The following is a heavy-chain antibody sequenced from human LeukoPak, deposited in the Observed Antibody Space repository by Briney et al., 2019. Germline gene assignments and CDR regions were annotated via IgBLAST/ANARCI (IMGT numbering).Heavy chain of an antibody. D-gene: IGHD2-2*01. J-gene: IGHJ5*02. V-gene: IGHV4-59*12. Sequence: SETLSLTCTVAAGSISNYHWSWIRQPPGKGLEWIGCIFYSGSTYYNPSLKSRVTISVDTSKNQFSLRLSSVTAADTAVYYCARGFRYCSSTSCRTGWFDPWGQGTLVTVSS. CDR3: ARGFRYCSSTSCRTGWFDP. CDR1: AGSISNYH. CDR2: IFYSGST.